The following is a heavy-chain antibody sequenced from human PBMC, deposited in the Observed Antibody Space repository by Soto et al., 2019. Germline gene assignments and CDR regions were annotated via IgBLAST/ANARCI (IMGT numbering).Heavy chain of an antibody. CDR1: GGSISSYY. Sequence: LSLTCTVSGGSISSYYWSWIRQPPGKGLEWIGYIYYSGSTNYNPSLKSRVTISVDTSKNQFSLKLSSVTAADTAVYYCARAPPELVVKYFDYWGQGTLVTVSS. CDR3: ARAPPELVVKYFDY. J-gene: IGHJ4*02. V-gene: IGHV4-59*01. D-gene: IGHD1-1*01. CDR2: IYYSGST.